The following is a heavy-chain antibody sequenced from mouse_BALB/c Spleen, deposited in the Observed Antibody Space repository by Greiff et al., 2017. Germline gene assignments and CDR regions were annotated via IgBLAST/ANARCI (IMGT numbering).Heavy chain of an antibody. CDR1: GFTFSSYG. Sequence: EVMLVESGGDLVTPSGSLSLSCAASGFTFSSYGVSWVRQTPDKRLEWVATICSGGSYTYYPDSVKGRFTISRDNAKHTLYLQMSSLKSEDTAMYYCARVGGYDTAMDYWGQGTSVTVSS. CDR2: ICSGGSYT. V-gene: IGHV5-6*01. D-gene: IGHD2-2*01. CDR3: ARVGGYDTAMDY. J-gene: IGHJ4*01.